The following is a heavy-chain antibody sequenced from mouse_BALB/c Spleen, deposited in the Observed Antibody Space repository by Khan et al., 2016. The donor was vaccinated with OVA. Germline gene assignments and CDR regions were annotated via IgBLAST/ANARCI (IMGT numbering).Heavy chain of an antibody. CDR1: GYTFTTYW. CDR3: TIGNYPYYALHY. CDR2: INPNNGGT. D-gene: IGHD2-1*01. J-gene: IGHJ4*01. V-gene: IGHV1S81*02. Sequence: QVQLQQPGAELVKPGASLKLSCKASGYTFTTYWMHWVKLRPGQGFEWIGEINPNNGGTHYNEKFKRKATLTVDKSSSTAYMQLSSLTSADSAVYYCTIGNYPYYALHYWGQGTSVTVSS.